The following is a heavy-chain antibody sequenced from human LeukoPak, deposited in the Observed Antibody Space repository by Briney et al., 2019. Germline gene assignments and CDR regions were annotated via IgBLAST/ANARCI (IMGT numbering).Heavy chain of an antibody. Sequence: GASVKVSCKASGYTFTGYYMHWVRQAPGQGLEWMGWINPNSGGTNYAQKFQGRVTMTRGTSISTAYMELSRLRSDDTAVYYCARTPMVRGVTRFDYWGQGTLVTVSS. J-gene: IGHJ4*02. D-gene: IGHD3-10*01. CDR2: INPNSGGT. CDR1: GYTFTGYY. CDR3: ARTPMVRGVTRFDY. V-gene: IGHV1-2*02.